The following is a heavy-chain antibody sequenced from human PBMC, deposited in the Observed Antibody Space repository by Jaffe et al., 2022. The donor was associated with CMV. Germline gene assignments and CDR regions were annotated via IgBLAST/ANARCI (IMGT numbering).Heavy chain of an antibody. CDR1: GFTFSSYE. Sequence: EVQLVESGGGLVQPGGSLRLSCAASGFTFSSYEMNWVRQAPGKGLEWVSYISSSGSTIYYADSVKGRFTISRDNAKNSLYLQMNSLRAEDTAVYYCARVPSSWPLEYYYYYYYMDVWGKGTTVTVSS. V-gene: IGHV3-48*03. CDR2: ISSSGSTI. CDR3: ARVPSSWPLEYYYYYYYMDV. J-gene: IGHJ6*03. D-gene: IGHD6-13*01.